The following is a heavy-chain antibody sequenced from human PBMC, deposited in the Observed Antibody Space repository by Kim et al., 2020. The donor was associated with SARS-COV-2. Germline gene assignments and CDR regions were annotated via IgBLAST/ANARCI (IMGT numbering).Heavy chain of an antibody. J-gene: IGHJ4*02. V-gene: IGHV3-23*01. Sequence: YADSVKGRFTISRDNSKNTLYLQMNGLRVEHTAVYYCAKQIDGMSSTFDSWGQGSLVTVSS. CDR3: AKQIDGMSSTFDS. D-gene: IGHD3-10*01.